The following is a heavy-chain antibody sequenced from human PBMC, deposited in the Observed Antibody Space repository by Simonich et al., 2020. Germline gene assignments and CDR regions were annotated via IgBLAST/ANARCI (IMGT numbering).Heavy chain of an antibody. J-gene: IGHJ3*02. CDR1: GGSISSSSYY. V-gene: IGHV4-39*01. D-gene: IGHD6-13*01. Sequence: QLQLQESGPGLVKPSETLSLTCTVSGGSISSSSYYWGWIRQPPGKGLEWIGSIYYSGGTYYTPALKSRVTISVDTSKNQFSLKLGSVTAADTAVYYCARHAGFAFDIWGQGTMVTVSS. CDR2: IYYSGGT. CDR3: ARHAGFAFDI.